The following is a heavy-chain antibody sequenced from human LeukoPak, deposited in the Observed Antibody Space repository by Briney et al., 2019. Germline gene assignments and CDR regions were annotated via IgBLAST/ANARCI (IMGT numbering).Heavy chain of an antibody. CDR1: GFTFDDYA. V-gene: IGHV3-9*01. J-gene: IGHJ3*02. CDR3: AKDRAVAPNDAFDI. Sequence: PGGSLRLSCAASGFTFDDYAMHWVRQAPGKGLEWVSGISWNSGSIGYADSVKGRFTISRDNAKNSLYLQMNSLRAEDTALYYCAKDRAVAPNDAFDIWGQGTMVTVSS. D-gene: IGHD6-19*01. CDR2: ISWNSGSI.